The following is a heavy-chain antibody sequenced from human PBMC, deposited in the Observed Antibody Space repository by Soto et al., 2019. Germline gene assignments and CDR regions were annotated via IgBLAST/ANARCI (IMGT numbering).Heavy chain of an antibody. CDR1: GYALTSYA. V-gene: IGHV1-8*01. Sequence: ASVEVSCKASGYALTSYALSWVRQDTGQGLEWMGWMNPNSGNTGYAQKFQGRVTMTRNTSISTAYMELSSLRSEDTAVYYCARSCSSTSCYVSTATYYYYMDVWGKGTTVTVSS. J-gene: IGHJ6*03. D-gene: IGHD2-2*01. CDR3: ARSCSSTSCYVSTATYYYYMDV. CDR2: MNPNSGNT.